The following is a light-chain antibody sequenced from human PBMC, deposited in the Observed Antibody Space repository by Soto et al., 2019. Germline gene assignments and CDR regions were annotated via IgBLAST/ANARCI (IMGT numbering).Light chain of an antibody. V-gene: IGLV1-44*01. J-gene: IGLJ2*01. Sequence: QSVLTQPPSASGTPGQRVTISCSGSPSNIGSNTVSWYQQFSGSAPRLIMYGDYRWPSGVPDRFSGSKSGASASLAISGLQSEDEAFFYCAAWDDSLGGHVVFGGGTKLTVL. CDR2: GDY. CDR1: PSNIGSNT. CDR3: AAWDDSLGGHVV.